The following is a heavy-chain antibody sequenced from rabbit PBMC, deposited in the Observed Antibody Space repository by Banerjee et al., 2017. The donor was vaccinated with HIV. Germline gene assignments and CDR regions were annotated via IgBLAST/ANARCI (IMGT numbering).Heavy chain of an antibody. D-gene: IGHD1-1*01. CDR2: ISAGSSGST. CDR3: ARDLTGVIGWNFNL. V-gene: IGHV1S45*01. Sequence: QEQLEESGGDLVKPEGSLTLTCTASGFSFSGSYYMCWVRQAPGKGLEWIACISAGSSGSTYYANWAKGRFTISKTSSTTVTLQMTSLTAADTATYFCARDLTGVIGWNFNLWGQGTLVTVS. CDR1: GFSFSGSYY. J-gene: IGHJ4*01.